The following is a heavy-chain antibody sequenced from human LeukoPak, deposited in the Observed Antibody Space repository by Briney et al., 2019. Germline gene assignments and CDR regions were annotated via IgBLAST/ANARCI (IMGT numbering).Heavy chain of an antibody. Sequence: PGGSLRFSCAASGFTFDDYAMHWVRPAPGEGLGWVAGISWNSCSLGYADSVKGPFTISRDNAKNSLYLQMNSLRAEDTALYYCAKGGYQSFYYFDYWGQGTLVTVSS. D-gene: IGHD2-2*01. V-gene: IGHV3-9*01. CDR1: GFTFDDYA. CDR2: ISWNSCSL. CDR3: AKGGYQSFYYFDY. J-gene: IGHJ4*02.